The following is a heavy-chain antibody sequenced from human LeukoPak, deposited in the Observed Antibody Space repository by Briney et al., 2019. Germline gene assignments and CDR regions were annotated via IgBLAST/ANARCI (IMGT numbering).Heavy chain of an antibody. CDR3: ASPNAGA. Sequence: SETLSLTCTVSGGSISSSSYYWGWIRQPPGKGLEWIGSIYYSGSTYYNPSLKSRVIISVDMSKNQFPLKLSSVTAADTALYYCASPNAGAWGQGTLVTVSS. CDR2: IYYSGST. J-gene: IGHJ5*02. D-gene: IGHD2-2*01. CDR1: GGSISSSSYY. V-gene: IGHV4-39*01.